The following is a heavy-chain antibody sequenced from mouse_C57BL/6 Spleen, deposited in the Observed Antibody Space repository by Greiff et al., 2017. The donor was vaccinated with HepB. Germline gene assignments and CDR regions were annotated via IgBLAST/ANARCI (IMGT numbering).Heavy chain of an antibody. J-gene: IGHJ2*01. V-gene: IGHV6-6*01. Sequence: EVQGVESGGGLVQPGGSMKLSCAASGFTFSDAWMDWVRQSPEKGLEWVAEIRNKANNHATYYAESVKGRFTISRDDSKSSVYLQMNSLRAEDTGIYYCTRNWGAYYFDYWGQGTTLTVSS. D-gene: IGHD4-1*01. CDR1: GFTFSDAW. CDR3: TRNWGAYYFDY. CDR2: IRNKANNHAT.